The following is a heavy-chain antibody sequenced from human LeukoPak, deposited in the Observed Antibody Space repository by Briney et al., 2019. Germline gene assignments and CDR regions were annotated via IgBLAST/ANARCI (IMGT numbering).Heavy chain of an antibody. J-gene: IGHJ4*02. V-gene: IGHV3-30-3*01. CDR2: ISYDGSNK. D-gene: IGHD6-13*01. CDR1: GFTFSSYA. CDR3: AKVGDRIAAAGVDY. Sequence: GRSLRLSCAASGFTFSSYAMHWVRQAPGKGLEWVAVISYDGSNKYYADSVKGRFTISRDNSKNTLYLQMNSLRAEDTAVYYCAKVGDRIAAAGVDYWGQGTLVTVSS.